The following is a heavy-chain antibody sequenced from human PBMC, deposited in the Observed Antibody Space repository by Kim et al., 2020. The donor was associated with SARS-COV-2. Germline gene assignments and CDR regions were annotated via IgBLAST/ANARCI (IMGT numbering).Heavy chain of an antibody. CDR2: ISSSGSTI. CDR3: ARVPPLITMIVVAPVYWYFDL. J-gene: IGHJ2*01. V-gene: IGHV3-11*04. CDR1: GFTFSDYY. Sequence: GGSLRLSCAASGFTFSDYYMSWIRQAPGKGLEWVSYISSSGSTIYYADSVKGRFTISRDNAKNSLYLQMNSLRAEDTAVYYCARVPPLITMIVVAPVYWYFDLWGRGTLVTVSA. D-gene: IGHD3-22*01.